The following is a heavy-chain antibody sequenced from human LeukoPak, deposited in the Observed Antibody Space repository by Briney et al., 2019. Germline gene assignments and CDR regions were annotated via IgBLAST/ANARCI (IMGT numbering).Heavy chain of an antibody. CDR3: ARVYSIGWFDP. CDR2: IYPGDSDT. Sequence: GASLKISCKGSGSSFTSYWIGWVRQMPGKGLEWMGIIYPGDSDTRYSPSFQGQVTISADKSISTAYLQWSSLKASATAMYYCARVYSIGWFDPWGQGTLVTVSS. CDR1: GSSFTSYW. V-gene: IGHV5-51*01. J-gene: IGHJ5*02. D-gene: IGHD6-19*01.